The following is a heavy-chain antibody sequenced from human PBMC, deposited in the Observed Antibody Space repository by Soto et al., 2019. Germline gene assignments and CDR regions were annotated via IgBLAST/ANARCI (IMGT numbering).Heavy chain of an antibody. Sequence: QVQLQKSGPGLVKPSQTLSLTCTVSGDSISSNNNYWSWIRQPPGEGLEWIGFISYSGTTSYSPSLKSRVAISLDTSKNQFSLSLSSVTAADTAVYYCARGRGYSYGLDPWGQGTLVTVSS. V-gene: IGHV4-30-4*01. CDR3: ARGRGYSYGLDP. CDR2: ISYSGTT. D-gene: IGHD5-18*01. CDR1: GDSISSNNNY. J-gene: IGHJ5*02.